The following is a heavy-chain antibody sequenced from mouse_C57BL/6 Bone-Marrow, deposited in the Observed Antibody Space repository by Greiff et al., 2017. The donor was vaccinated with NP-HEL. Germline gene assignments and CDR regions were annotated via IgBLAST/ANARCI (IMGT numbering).Heavy chain of an antibody. V-gene: IGHV1-76*01. CDR2: IYPGSGNT. CDR3: ASDGSSFIDY. J-gene: IGHJ2*01. D-gene: IGHD1-1*01. CDR1: GYTFTDYY. Sequence: QVQLKESGAELVRPGASVKLSCKASGYTFTDYYINWVKQRPGQGLEWIARIYPGSGNTYYNEKFKGKATLTAEKSSSTAYMQLSSLTSEDSAVYFCASDGSSFIDYWGQGTTLTVSS.